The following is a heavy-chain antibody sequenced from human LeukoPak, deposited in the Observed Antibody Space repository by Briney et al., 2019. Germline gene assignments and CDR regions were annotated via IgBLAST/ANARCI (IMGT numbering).Heavy chain of an antibody. V-gene: IGHV1-69*01. CDR2: IIPIFGTA. J-gene: IGHJ6*02. Sequence: GSSVKVSCQASGCTFSSYAISWVRQAPGQGLEWMGGIIPIFGTANYAQKFQGRVTITADESTSTAYMELNSLRSEDTAVYYCARDFLKGHYYYYGMDLGPRGTTVSVSS. CDR3: ARDFLKGHYYYYGMDL. CDR1: GCTFSSYA.